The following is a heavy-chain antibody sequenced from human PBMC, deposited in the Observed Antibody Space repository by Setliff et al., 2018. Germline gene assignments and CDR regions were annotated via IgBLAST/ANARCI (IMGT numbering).Heavy chain of an antibody. D-gene: IGHD6-19*01. CDR1: GGSISSYY. V-gene: IGHV4-4*07. CDR2: IYIGGSP. CDR3: AREQWLDPPGYYYMDV. J-gene: IGHJ6*03. Sequence: PSETLSLTCTVSGGSISSYYWNWIRQPAGKGLEWIGHIYIGGSPYYNPSLKSRVSISEDRSKNRLSLKLNSVTAADMAVYYCAREQWLDPPGYYYMDVWAKGTTVTVSS.